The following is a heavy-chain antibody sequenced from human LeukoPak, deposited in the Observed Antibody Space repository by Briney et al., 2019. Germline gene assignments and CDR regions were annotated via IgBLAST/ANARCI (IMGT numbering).Heavy chain of an antibody. CDR3: ARDSRPFAGDDAFDI. CDR1: GFTFSSYW. D-gene: IGHD2-21*01. CDR2: INSDGSTT. V-gene: IGHV3-74*01. J-gene: IGHJ3*02. Sequence: GGSLRLSCAASGFTFSSYWMHWVRQAPGKGLVWVSRINSDGSTTNYADSVKGRFTISRDNAKNTLYLQMNSLRAEDTAVYYCARDSRPFAGDDAFDIWGQGTMVTVSS.